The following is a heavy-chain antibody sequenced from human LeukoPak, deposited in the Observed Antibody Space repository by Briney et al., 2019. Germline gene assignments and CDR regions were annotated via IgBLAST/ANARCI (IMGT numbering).Heavy chain of an antibody. CDR1: GFTFSSYW. Sequence: GGSLRLSCAASGFTFSSYWMSWVRQAPGKGLEWVANIKQDGSEKYYVDSVKGRFTISRDNAKNSLYLQMNSLRAEDTAVYYCARGKTTTDPYYYYYMDVWGKGTTVTVSS. D-gene: IGHD1-1*01. CDR2: IKQDGSEK. CDR3: ARGKTTTDPYYYYYMDV. V-gene: IGHV3-7*01. J-gene: IGHJ6*03.